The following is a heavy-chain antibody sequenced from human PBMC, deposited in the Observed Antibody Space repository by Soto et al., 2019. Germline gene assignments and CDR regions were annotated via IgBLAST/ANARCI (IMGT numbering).Heavy chain of an antibody. CDR2: IYYSGST. J-gene: IGHJ4*02. Sequence: VLDDSSSDIGYRRVRKRQPPGKGLEWIGTIYYSGSTYYSPSLKGRVTISVDTSKNQCSLQLSSVTAADTAVYFCTRRSQLAAVRGIDYWRRGTLVTGSS. D-gene: IGHD3-10*02. V-gene: IGHV4-39*01. CDR1: DDSSSDIGYR. CDR3: TRRSQLAAVRGIDY.